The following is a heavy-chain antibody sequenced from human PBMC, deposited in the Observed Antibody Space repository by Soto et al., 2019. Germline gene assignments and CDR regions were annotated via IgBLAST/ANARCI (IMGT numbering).Heavy chain of an antibody. Sequence: EVQLLESGGGLVQPGGSLRLSCAASGFSFAGYAMSWVRQAPGKGLEWVSAISLTGVSTYYAASVEGRFTISRDNSKNTLYLQTNSLRAEDTAIYYCAKDCRGSGNFGWFDTWGQGTLVTVSS. CDR3: AKDCRGSGNFGWFDT. J-gene: IGHJ5*02. CDR2: ISLTGVST. V-gene: IGHV3-23*01. CDR1: GFSFAGYA. D-gene: IGHD3-10*01.